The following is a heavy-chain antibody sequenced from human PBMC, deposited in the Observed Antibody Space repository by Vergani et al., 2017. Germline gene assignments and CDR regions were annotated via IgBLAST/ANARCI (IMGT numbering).Heavy chain of an antibody. J-gene: IGHJ4*02. CDR2: IYYSGST. D-gene: IGHD2-21*01. CDR1: GGSISSSSYY. V-gene: IGHV4-39*01. Sequence: QLQLQESGPGLVKPSETLSLTCTVSGGSISSSSYYWGWIRQPPGKGLEWIGSIYYSGSTYYNPSLKSRVTISVDTSKNQFSLKLSSVTAADTAVYYCSRLFSGDCGTGSAKFDYWGQGTLVTVSS. CDR3: SRLFSGDCGTGSAKFDY.